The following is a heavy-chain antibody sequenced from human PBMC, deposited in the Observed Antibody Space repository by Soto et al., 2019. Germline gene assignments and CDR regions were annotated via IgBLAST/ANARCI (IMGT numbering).Heavy chain of an antibody. J-gene: IGHJ4*02. Sequence: QLQLQESGSGLVKPSQTLSLTCAVSGGSISSGGYSCNWIRQPPGKGLEWIGYIYHSGSTYYNPSLKSRVTISVARSKNQFSLKLSSVTAADTAVYYCARGMTTVTTFAYWGQGTLVTVSS. V-gene: IGHV4-30-2*01. CDR1: GGSISSGGYS. CDR2: IYHSGST. CDR3: ARGMTTVTTFAY. D-gene: IGHD4-17*01.